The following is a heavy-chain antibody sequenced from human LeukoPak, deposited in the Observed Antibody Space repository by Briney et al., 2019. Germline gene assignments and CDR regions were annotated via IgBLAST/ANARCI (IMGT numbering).Heavy chain of an antibody. D-gene: IGHD1-1*01. Sequence: QSGGSLRLSCAASGFTFSSYGMPWVRQAPGKGLEWVAVISYDGSNKYYADSVKGRFTISRDNSKNTLYLQMNSLRAEDTAVYYCARVEVNYGMDVWGQGTTVTVSS. V-gene: IGHV3-30*03. J-gene: IGHJ6*02. CDR3: ARVEVNYGMDV. CDR1: GFTFSSYG. CDR2: ISYDGSNK.